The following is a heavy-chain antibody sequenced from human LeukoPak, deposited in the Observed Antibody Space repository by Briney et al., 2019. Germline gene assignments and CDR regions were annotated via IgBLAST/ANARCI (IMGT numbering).Heavy chain of an antibody. Sequence: SETLSLTCAVYGGSFSGYYWSWIRQPPGKGLEWIGEINHSGSTNYNPSLKSRVTISVDTSKNQFSLKLSSVTAADTAVYYCARGWANCYDSSGYLDYWGQGTLVTASS. V-gene: IGHV4-34*01. CDR2: INHSGST. D-gene: IGHD3-22*01. CDR3: ARGWANCYDSSGYLDY. CDR1: GGSFSGYY. J-gene: IGHJ4*02.